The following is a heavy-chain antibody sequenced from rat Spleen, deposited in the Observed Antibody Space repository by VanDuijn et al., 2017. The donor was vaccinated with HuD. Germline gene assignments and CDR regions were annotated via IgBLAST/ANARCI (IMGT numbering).Heavy chain of an antibody. J-gene: IGHJ4*01. CDR1: GFTFSNYW. CDR3: ARVETYYYVMDA. CDR2: ISYDGSST. V-gene: IGHV5-29*01. Sequence: EVQLVETGGGLVQPGRSLKLSCVASGFTFSNYWMYWVRQAPKKGLEWVATISYDGSSTYYRDSVKGRFTISRDNAKSTLYLQMDSLRSEDTATYYCARVETYYYVMDAWGQGASVTVSS. D-gene: IGHD4-2*01.